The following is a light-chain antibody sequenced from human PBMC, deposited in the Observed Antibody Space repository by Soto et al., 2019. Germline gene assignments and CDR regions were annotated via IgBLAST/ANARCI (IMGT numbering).Light chain of an antibody. CDR1: QSVGTY. J-gene: IGKJ4*01. V-gene: IGKV3-11*01. CDR2: DSS. Sequence: EIALTQSPATLSLSPGERATLSCRASQSVGTYFAWYQQKPGQAPRLLIYDSSNRATGIPARFNGSGSGTDFMLTLSSLEPEDLAVYYCQERSDWRSTFGGGTKVEIK. CDR3: QERSDWRST.